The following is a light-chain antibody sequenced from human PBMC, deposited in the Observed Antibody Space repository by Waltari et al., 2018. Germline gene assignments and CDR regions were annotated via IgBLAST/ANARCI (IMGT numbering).Light chain of an antibody. Sequence: QSALTQPASVSGSPGQSITISCTGTSSDVGCYNYVTCYQQHPGKAPKLMIYDVSNRPSGVSNRFSGSKSGNTASLTISGLQAEDEADYYCSSYTSSSTLVVFGGGTKLTVL. J-gene: IGLJ2*01. V-gene: IGLV2-14*03. CDR1: SSDVGCYNY. CDR3: SSYTSSSTLVV. CDR2: DVS.